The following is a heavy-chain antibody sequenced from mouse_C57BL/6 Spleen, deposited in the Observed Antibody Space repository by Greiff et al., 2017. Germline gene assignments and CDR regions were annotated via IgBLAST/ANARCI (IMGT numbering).Heavy chain of an antibody. CDR3: ARYRVATSPFDV. CDR2: ISYSGST. D-gene: IGHD1-1*01. V-gene: IGHV3-8*01. CDR1: GYSITSDY. Sequence: EVQLQQSGPGLAKPSPTLSLSCSVTGYSITSDYRNWIRKFPGNKLEYIGYISYSGSTSYNPSHKSRISITPDTSKTRYYLQLNSVTTEDKATYYCARYRVATSPFDVWGTGTTVTVST. J-gene: IGHJ1*03.